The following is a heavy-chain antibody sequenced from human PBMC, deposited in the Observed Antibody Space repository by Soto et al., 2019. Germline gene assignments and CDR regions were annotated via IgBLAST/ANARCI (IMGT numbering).Heavy chain of an antibody. CDR2: IRSKAYGGTT. CDR1: GFTFGDYA. D-gene: IGHD3-3*01. CDR3: TRVANYDFWSGYPDFDY. J-gene: IGHJ4*02. Sequence: GGSLRLSCTASGFTFGDYAMSWFRQAPGKGLEWVGFIRSKAYGGTTEYAASVKGRFTISRDDSKSIAYLQMNSLKTEDTAVYYCTRVANYDFWSGYPDFDYWGQGTLVTVSS. V-gene: IGHV3-49*03.